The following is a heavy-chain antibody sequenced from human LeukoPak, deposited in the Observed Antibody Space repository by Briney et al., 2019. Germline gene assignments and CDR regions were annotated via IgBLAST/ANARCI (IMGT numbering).Heavy chain of an antibody. D-gene: IGHD2-2*01. Sequence: SETLSLTCTVSGGSISSSSYYWGWIRQPPGKGLEWIGSIYYSGSTYYNPSLKSRVTISVDTSKNQFSLKLSSVTAADTAVYYCARQEIVVVPAGILDWFDPWGQGTLVTVSS. CDR2: IYYSGST. CDR3: ARQEIVVVPAGILDWFDP. V-gene: IGHV4-39*01. CDR1: GGSISSSSYY. J-gene: IGHJ5*02.